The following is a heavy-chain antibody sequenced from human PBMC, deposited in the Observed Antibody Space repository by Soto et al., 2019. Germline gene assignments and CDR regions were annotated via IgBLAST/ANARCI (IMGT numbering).Heavy chain of an antibody. CDR2: IYYSGST. CDR1: GGSIISSSYY. J-gene: IGHJ4*02. Sequence: SETLSLTCTVSGGSIISSSYYWGWIRQPPGKGLEWIGYIYYSGSTNYNPSLKSRVTISVDTSKNHFSLKLSSVTAADTAVYYCARSDGRYWGQGTLVTVSS. CDR3: ARSDGRY. V-gene: IGHV4-61*03.